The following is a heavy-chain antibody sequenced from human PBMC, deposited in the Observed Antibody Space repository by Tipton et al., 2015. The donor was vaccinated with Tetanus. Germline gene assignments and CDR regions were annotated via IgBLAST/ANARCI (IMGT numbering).Heavy chain of an antibody. CDR1: GGSISSADYY. CDR2: VPYRGRT. Sequence: TLSLTCTVSGGSISSADYYWSWIRQPPGKGLEWLAYVPYRGRTNSNYSLKSRITISQDTSKNQFSLRLTSVTAADTAVYYCARRSYCTSTRCFDAFDLWGPGTRVSVSS. J-gene: IGHJ3*01. D-gene: IGHD2-8*01. CDR3: ARRSYCTSTRCFDAFDL. V-gene: IGHV4-61*08.